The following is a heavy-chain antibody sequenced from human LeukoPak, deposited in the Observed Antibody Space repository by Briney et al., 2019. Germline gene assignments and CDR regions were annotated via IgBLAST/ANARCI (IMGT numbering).Heavy chain of an antibody. CDR2: IYTSGST. J-gene: IGHJ6*03. Sequence: PSETLSLTCTVSGGSISSGSYYWSWIRQPAGRGLEWIGRIYTSGSTNYNPSLKSRVTISVDTSKNQFSLKLSSVTVADTAVYYCARVNTIFGVVIGDMDVWGKGTTVTVSS. V-gene: IGHV4-61*02. CDR3: ARVNTIFGVVIGDMDV. D-gene: IGHD3-3*01. CDR1: GGSISSGSYY.